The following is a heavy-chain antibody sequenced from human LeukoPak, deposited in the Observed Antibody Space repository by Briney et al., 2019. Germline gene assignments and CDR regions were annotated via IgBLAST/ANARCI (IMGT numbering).Heavy chain of an antibody. J-gene: IGHJ6*02. CDR3: AKDYSSSSGLGYYYGMDV. Sequence: GGSLRLSCAASGFTFSSYAMHWVRQAPGKGLEWVAVISYDGSNKYYADSVKGRFTISRDNSKNTLYLQMNSLRAEDTAVYYCAKDYSSSSGLGYYYGMDVWGQGTTVTVSS. V-gene: IGHV3-30-3*01. CDR2: ISYDGSNK. CDR1: GFTFSSYA. D-gene: IGHD6-6*01.